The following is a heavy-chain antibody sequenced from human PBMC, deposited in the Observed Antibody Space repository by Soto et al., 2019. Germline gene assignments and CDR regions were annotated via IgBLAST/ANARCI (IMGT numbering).Heavy chain of an antibody. J-gene: IGHJ4*02. Sequence: GGSLRLSCAASGFTFSSYGMHWVRQAPGKGLEWVAVISYDGSNKYYADSVKGRFTISRDNSKNTLYLQMNSLRAEDTAVYYCAKALKPYCTNGVCKGYYFDYWGQGTLVTVSS. V-gene: IGHV3-30*18. CDR1: GFTFSSYG. D-gene: IGHD2-8*01. CDR3: AKALKPYCTNGVCKGYYFDY. CDR2: ISYDGSNK.